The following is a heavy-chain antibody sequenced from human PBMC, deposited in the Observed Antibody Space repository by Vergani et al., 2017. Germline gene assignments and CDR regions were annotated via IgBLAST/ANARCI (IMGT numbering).Heavy chain of an antibody. Sequence: QVQLQQWGAGLLKPSETLSLTCAVYGGSFSGYYWGWIRQPPGKGLEWIGEINHSGSTNYNPSLKSRVTISVDTSKNQFSLKLSSVTAADTAVYYCARISRGGLIDYWGQGTLVTVSS. CDR1: GGSFSGYY. CDR2: INHSGST. D-gene: IGHD3-16*01. V-gene: IGHV4-34*01. CDR3: ARISRGGLIDY. J-gene: IGHJ4*02.